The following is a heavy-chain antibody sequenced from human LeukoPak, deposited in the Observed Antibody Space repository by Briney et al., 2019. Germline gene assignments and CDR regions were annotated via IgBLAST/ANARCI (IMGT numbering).Heavy chain of an antibody. CDR3: ARYNILTASDY. Sequence: PSETLSLTCTVPGGSIGSYYWSWIRQPPGKGLEWIGYIYYSGSTKYNPSLTSRVTISVDTSKNQFSLKLTSVTAADTAVYYCARYNILTASDYWGQGTLVTVSS. CDR2: IYYSGST. J-gene: IGHJ4*02. V-gene: IGHV4-59*01. CDR1: GGSIGSYY. D-gene: IGHD3-9*01.